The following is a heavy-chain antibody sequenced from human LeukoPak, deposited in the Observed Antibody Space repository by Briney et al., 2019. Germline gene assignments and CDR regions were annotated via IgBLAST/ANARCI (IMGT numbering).Heavy chain of an antibody. Sequence: GPVKVSCKASGYSFTNNGSGWVGQSPGQGRGGMGWISGYNGKTNYAQKFQARVTMTTDTSTSTGYMDLRNLRSDDTAVYYCARDEGWSVLKFDPWGQGTLVIVSS. CDR3: ARDEGWSVLKFDP. CDR1: GYSFTNNG. D-gene: IGHD3-3*01. CDR2: ISGYNGKT. V-gene: IGHV1-18*04. J-gene: IGHJ5*02.